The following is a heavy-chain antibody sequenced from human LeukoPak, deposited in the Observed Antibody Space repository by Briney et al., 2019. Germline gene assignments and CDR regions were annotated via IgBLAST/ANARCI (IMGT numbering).Heavy chain of an antibody. D-gene: IGHD2-2*01. CDR1: GGSISSYY. CDR3: AREWVWDQLLEHFDY. Sequence: SETLSLTCTVSGGSISSYYWSWIRQPPGKGLEWIGYIYYSGSTKYSPSLKSRVTISVDTSKNQFSLKLTSVTAADTAVYYCAREWVWDQLLEHFDYWGQGTLVTVSS. V-gene: IGHV4-59*01. CDR2: IYYSGST. J-gene: IGHJ4*02.